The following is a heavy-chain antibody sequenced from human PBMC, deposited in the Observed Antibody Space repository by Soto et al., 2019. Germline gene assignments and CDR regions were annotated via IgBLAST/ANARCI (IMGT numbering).Heavy chain of an antibody. CDR2: ISYDGSNK. J-gene: IGHJ4*02. CDR1: GFTFSSYA. D-gene: IGHD3-22*01. V-gene: IGHV3-30-3*01. Sequence: QVQLVESGGGVVQPGRSLRLSCAASGFTFSSYAMHWVRQAPGKGLEWVAVISYDGSNKYYADSVKGRFTISRDNSKNTLYLQMNSLRAEDTAVYYCASQEHYYDSSGYYPYYFDYWGQGTLVTVSS. CDR3: ASQEHYYDSSGYYPYYFDY.